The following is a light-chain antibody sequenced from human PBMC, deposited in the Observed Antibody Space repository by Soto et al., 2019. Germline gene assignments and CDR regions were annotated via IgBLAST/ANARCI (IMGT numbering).Light chain of an antibody. J-gene: IGKJ1*01. CDR2: KAS. CDR1: QTISSW. V-gene: IGKV1-5*03. CDR3: QHYNSYSEA. Sequence: DIQMTQSPSTLSRSVGDRVTITCLSSQTISSWLAWYQQKPGNAPKLMIYKASTLKSGVPSRYGGSGSGTEFTLTISSLQPDDFATYYCQHYNSYSEAFGQGTKVDIK.